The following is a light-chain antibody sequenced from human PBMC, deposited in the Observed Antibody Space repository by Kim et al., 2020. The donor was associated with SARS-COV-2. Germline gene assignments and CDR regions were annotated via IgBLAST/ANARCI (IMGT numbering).Light chain of an antibody. CDR2: EDN. CDR1: RGSVGSNY. V-gene: IGLV6-57*03. J-gene: IGLJ1*01. Sequence: KTVTISCTRSRGSVGSNYVQWYQQRPGSAPTTVIYEDNQRPSGVPDRFSGSIDTSSNSASLTISGLTTEDEADYYCQSYDNNNPFIFGAGTKVTVL. CDR3: QSYDNNNPFI.